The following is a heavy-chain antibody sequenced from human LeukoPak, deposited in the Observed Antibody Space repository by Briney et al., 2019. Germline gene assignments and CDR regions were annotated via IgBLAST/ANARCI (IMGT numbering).Heavy chain of an antibody. J-gene: IGHJ4*02. CDR3: ARDLGYTSGHPFDY. Sequence: PGGSLRLSCAASGFTVSSSFIYWVRRAPGKGLEWVSFTHRDDKTYYADSVKGRFTISRDNSKNTFDPHMNSLRAEDTAVYYCARDLGYTSGHPFDYWGQGILVSVSS. CDR1: GFTVSSSF. D-gene: IGHD5-18*01. V-gene: IGHV3-53*05. CDR2: THRDDKT.